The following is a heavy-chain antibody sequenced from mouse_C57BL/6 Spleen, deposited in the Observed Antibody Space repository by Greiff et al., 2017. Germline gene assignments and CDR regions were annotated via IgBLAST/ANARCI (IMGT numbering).Heavy chain of an antibody. D-gene: IGHD2-4*01. CDR3: ARSYDYEWYFDV. Sequence: QVQLQQPGAELVMPGASVKLSCKASGYTFTSYWMHWVKQRPGQGLEWIGEIDPSDSYTNYNQKFKGKSTLPVDKSSSSAYMQLSSLTSEDSAVYYCARSYDYEWYFDVWGTGTTVTVSS. V-gene: IGHV1-69*01. J-gene: IGHJ1*03. CDR1: GYTFTSYW. CDR2: IDPSDSYT.